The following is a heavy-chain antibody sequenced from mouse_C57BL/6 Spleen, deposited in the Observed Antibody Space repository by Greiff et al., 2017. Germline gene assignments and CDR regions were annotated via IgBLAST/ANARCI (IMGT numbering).Heavy chain of an antibody. CDR1: GFTFSSYA. CDR2: ISDGGSYT. Sequence: EVQGVESGGGLVKPGGSLKLSCAASGFTFSSYAMSWVRQTPEKRLEWVATISDGGSYTYYPDNVKGRFTISRGNAKNNLYLQMSHLKSEDTAMYYCARGEGPFDYWGQGTTLTVSS. CDR3: ARGEGPFDY. V-gene: IGHV5-4*01. J-gene: IGHJ2*01.